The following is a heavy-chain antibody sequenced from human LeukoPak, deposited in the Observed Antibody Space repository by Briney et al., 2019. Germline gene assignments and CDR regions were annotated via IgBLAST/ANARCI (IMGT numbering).Heavy chain of an antibody. J-gene: IGHJ4*02. V-gene: IGHV3-30*04. Sequence: PGGSLRLSCAASGFTFSSYAMHWVRQAPGKGLEWVAVISYDGSNKYYADSVKGRFTISRDNSENTLYLQMSSLRAEDTAVYYCAKETLRLTSGFDYWGQGTLVTVSS. D-gene: IGHD4-17*01. CDR3: AKETLRLTSGFDY. CDR2: ISYDGSNK. CDR1: GFTFSSYA.